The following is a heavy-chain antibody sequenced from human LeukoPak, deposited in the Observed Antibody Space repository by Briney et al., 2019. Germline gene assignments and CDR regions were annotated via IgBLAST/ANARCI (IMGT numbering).Heavy chain of an antibody. J-gene: IGHJ6*03. Sequence: GASGKVSCKDSGYTFTGYYMHWVRQAPGQGLEWMGSINPNSGGTNYAQKFQGRVTMTRDTSISTAYMELSRLRSDDTAVYYCARRMAGEPRPSYYYYYYMDVWGKGTTVTVSS. CDR1: GYTFTGYY. CDR2: INPNSGGT. D-gene: IGHD3-16*01. CDR3: ARRMAGEPRPSYYYYYYMDV. V-gene: IGHV1-2*02.